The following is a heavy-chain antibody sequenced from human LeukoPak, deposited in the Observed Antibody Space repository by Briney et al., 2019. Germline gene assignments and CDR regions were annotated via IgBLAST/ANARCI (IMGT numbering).Heavy chain of an antibody. D-gene: IGHD2-15*01. CDR2: INHGGST. J-gene: IGHJ3*02. Sequence: PSETLSLTCAVYGGSFSGYYWSWIRQPPGKGLEWIGEINHGGSTNYNPSLKSRVTISVDTSKNQFSLKLSSVTAADTAVYYCARPFRPLYCSGGSCYGRVTNAFDIWGQGTMVTVSS. CDR1: GGSFSGYY. CDR3: ARPFRPLYCSGGSCYGRVTNAFDI. V-gene: IGHV4-34*01.